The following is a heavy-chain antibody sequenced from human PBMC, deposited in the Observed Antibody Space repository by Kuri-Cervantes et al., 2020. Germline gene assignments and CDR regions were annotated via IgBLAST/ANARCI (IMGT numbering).Heavy chain of an antibody. V-gene: IGHV4-4*02. CDR2: IYHSGST. J-gene: IGHJ5*02. CDR1: GGSISSSNW. Sequence: SETLSLTCAVSGGSISSSNWWSWVRQPPGKGLEWIGEIYHSGSTNYNPSLKSRVTISVDKSKNQFSLKLSSVTAADTAVYYCARVRSGGWRGLFWFDPWGQGTLVTVSS. D-gene: IGHD6-19*01. CDR3: ARVRSGGWRGLFWFDP.